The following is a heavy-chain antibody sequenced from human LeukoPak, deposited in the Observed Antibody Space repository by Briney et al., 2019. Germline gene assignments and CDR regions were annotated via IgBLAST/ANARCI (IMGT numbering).Heavy chain of an antibody. CDR2: LSTSGGST. J-gene: IGHJ4*02. CDR3: AKDRSGWYYCDY. Sequence: GGSLRLSCAASGFTFSSYAMSWVRQAPGKGLEWVSGLSTSGGSTYYADSVKGRFTISRDNSKNTLYLQMNSLRAEDTAVYYCAKDRSGWYYCDYWGQGTLVTVSS. V-gene: IGHV3-23*01. D-gene: IGHD6-19*01. CDR1: GFTFSSYA.